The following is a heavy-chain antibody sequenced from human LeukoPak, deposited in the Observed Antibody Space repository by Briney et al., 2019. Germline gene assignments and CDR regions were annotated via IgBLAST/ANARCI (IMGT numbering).Heavy chain of an antibody. J-gene: IGHJ4*02. CDR3: ATEWSAGF. D-gene: IGHD3-3*01. V-gene: IGHV3-30*03. CDR2: ISDDGGNK. CDR1: GFTSSGYG. Sequence: PGGSLRLSCAASGFTSSGYGMHWVRQAPGKGLELVALISDDGGNKYYADSLKGRFTISRDNSKNTLYLQMNSLRAEDTAVYYCATEWSAGFWGQGTLVTVSS.